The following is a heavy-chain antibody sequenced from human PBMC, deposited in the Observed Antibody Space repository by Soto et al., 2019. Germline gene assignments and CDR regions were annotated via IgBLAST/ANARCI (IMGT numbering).Heavy chain of an antibody. J-gene: IGHJ6*02. CDR1: GYTFTSYA. CDR2: INAGNGNT. CDR3: ARLGYCSSTSCKIYYYYGMDV. Sequence: ASVKVSCKASGYTFTSYAMHWVRQAPGQRLEWMGWINAGNGNTKYSQKFQGRVTITRDTSASTAYMGLSSLRSEDTAVYYCARLGYCSSTSCKIYYYYGMDVWGQGTTVTVSS. D-gene: IGHD2-2*01. V-gene: IGHV1-3*01.